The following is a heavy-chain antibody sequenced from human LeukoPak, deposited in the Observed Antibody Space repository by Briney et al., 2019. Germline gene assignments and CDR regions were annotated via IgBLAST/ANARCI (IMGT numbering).Heavy chain of an antibody. CDR1: GYTFTSYD. V-gene: IGHV1-8*01. CDR3: AALGLYDSSGYYPAP. J-gene: IGHJ4*02. D-gene: IGHD3-22*01. Sequence: GASVKVSCKASGYTFTSYDINWVRQATGQGLEWMGWMNPNSGNTGYAQKFQGRVTMTRNTSISTAYMELSSLRSEDTAVYYRAALGLYDSSGYYPAPWGQGTLVTVSS. CDR2: MNPNSGNT.